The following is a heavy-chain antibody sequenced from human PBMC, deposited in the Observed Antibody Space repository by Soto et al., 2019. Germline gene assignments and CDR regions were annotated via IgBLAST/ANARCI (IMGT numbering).Heavy chain of an antibody. Sequence: SQTLSLTCAISGDSVSSNSAAWNWIRQSPSRGLEWLGRTYYRSKWYNDYAVSVKSRITINPDTSKNQFSLQLNSVTPEDTAVYYCARDPAIYSGSYYYYYYYYMDVWGKGTTVTVSS. CDR3: ARDPAIYSGSYYYYYYYYMDV. J-gene: IGHJ6*03. CDR2: TYYRSKWYN. CDR1: GDSVSSNSAA. V-gene: IGHV6-1*01. D-gene: IGHD1-26*01.